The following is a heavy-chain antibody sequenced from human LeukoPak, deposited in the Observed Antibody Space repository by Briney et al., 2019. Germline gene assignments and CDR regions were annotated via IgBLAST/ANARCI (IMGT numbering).Heavy chain of an antibody. CDR3: ARLGMVAQDDAFDI. CDR2: IYYSGST. Sequence: PSETLSLTCTVSGGSISSSSYYWGWIRQPPGKGLEWIGSIYYSGSTYYNPSLKSRVTISVDTSKNQFSLKLSSVTAADTAVYYCARLGMVAQDDAFDIWGQGTMVTVSS. CDR1: GGSISSSSYY. V-gene: IGHV4-39*01. J-gene: IGHJ3*02. D-gene: IGHD5-12*01.